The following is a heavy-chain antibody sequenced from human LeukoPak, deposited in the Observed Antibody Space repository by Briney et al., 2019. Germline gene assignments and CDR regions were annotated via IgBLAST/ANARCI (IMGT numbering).Heavy chain of an antibody. CDR1: GFTFGTYW. V-gene: IGHV3-7*01. J-gene: IGHJ4*02. CDR2: IRQDGSEK. D-gene: IGHD2-2*01. Sequence: GGSLRLSCAVSGFTFGTYWMIWVRQAPGKGLEWVANIRQDGSEKHHVDSVKGRFTISRDNAKSSVYLQMDRLRAEDTAVYYCARDMRYFDFWGQGTLVTVSS. CDR3: ARDMRYFDF.